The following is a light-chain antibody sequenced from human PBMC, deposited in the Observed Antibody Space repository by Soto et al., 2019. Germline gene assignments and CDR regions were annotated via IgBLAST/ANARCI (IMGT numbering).Light chain of an antibody. CDR3: QQYSSSPPEFT. Sequence: EIVLTQSPGTLSLSPGERATLSCRASQSISSNYLAWYQQRPGQAPRLLIFGASYRATGIPDRFSGSGSGTDFTLTISRLEPGDFAVYYCQQYSSSPPEFTFGPGTRVDSK. CDR1: QSISSNY. CDR2: GAS. J-gene: IGKJ3*01. V-gene: IGKV3-20*01.